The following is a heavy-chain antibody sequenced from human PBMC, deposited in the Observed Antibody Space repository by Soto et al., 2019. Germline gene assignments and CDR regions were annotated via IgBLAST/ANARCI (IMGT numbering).Heavy chain of an antibody. D-gene: IGHD6-25*01. J-gene: IGHJ4*02. V-gene: IGHV4-39*01. Sequence: QLQLQESGPGLVKPSETLSLTCTVSGGSISSSSYYWGWIRQPPGKGLEWIGSIYYSGSTYYNPSLKRXIXIXLQXSKNQFSLKLSSVTAADTAVYYCATLPATTLRTDYCGQGTLVTVSS. CDR2: IYYSGST. CDR1: GGSISSSSYY. CDR3: ATLPATTLRTDY.